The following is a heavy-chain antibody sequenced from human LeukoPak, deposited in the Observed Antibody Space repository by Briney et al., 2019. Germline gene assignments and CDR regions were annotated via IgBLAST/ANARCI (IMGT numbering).Heavy chain of an antibody. V-gene: IGHV4-59*01. CDR2: VCYNGKT. J-gene: IGHJ4*02. D-gene: IGHD1-14*01. CDR3: ARSAAGHQYYFDY. Sequence: SETLSLTCTVSSGSISDDYWSWIRQPPGKGLEWIAYVCYNGKTNYNPSFESRVTISVDTSKNQFSLTVKSVTAADTAVYYCARSAAGHQYYFDYWGQGTPVTASS. CDR1: SGSISDDY.